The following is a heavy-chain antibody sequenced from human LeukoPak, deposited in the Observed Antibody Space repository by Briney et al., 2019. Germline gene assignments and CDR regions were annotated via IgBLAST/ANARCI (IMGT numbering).Heavy chain of an antibody. V-gene: IGHV3-74*01. J-gene: IGHJ3*02. CDR2: IKSDGSST. CDR1: GFTFSNYW. Sequence: PGGSLRLSCAASGFTFSNYWMHWVRQAPGKGPTWVSRIKSDGSSTRFADSVQGRFTISRDNAKNSLYLQMNSLRAEDTAVYYCARDSIPGYDSSGYMVAFDIWGQGTMVTVSS. CDR3: ARDSIPGYDSSGYMVAFDI. D-gene: IGHD3-22*01.